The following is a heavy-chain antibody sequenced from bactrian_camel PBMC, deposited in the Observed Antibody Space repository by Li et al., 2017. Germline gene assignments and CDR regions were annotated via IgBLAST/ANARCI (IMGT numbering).Heavy chain of an antibody. CDR3: AADQWGGNACATRKDGDFDY. V-gene: IGHV3S40*01. Sequence: VQLVESGGGLVQPGESLRLSCAGSGFTFGGYDTFGMSWVRQAPGKGLEWVSTINSGGHSTYYADSVKGRFTISRDNAKNTLYLQMNSLKPEDTAMYYCAADQWGGNACATRKDGDFDYWGQRTQVTVS. CDR1: GFTFGGYD. D-gene: IGHD2*01. J-gene: IGHJ6*01. CDR2: INSGGHST.